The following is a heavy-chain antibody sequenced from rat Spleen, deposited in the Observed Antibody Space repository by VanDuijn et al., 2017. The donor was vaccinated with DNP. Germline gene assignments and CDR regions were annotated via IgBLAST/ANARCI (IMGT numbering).Heavy chain of an antibody. J-gene: IGHJ4*01. Sequence: QVQLKESGPGLVQPSQTLSLTCTVSGFSLTSYGVSWVRQPPGKGLEWIAAISSGGSTYYNSVFKSRLSISRDTSKSQVFLKMNSLQTEDIATYYCASTLVNYGTYGYYAMDAWGQGTSVTVSS. D-gene: IGHD1-3*01. CDR1: GFSLTSYG. CDR2: ISSGGST. CDR3: ASTLVNYGTYGYYAMDA. V-gene: IGHV2S12*01.